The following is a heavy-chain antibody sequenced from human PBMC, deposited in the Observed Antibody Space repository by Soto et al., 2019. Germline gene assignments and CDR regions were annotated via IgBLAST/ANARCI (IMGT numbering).Heavy chain of an antibody. J-gene: IGHJ6*02. CDR3: ARDNLYYYDSSGYYYDYYGMDV. CDR2: IWYDGSNK. V-gene: IGHV3-33*01. Sequence: GGSLRLSCAASGFTFSSYGMHWVRQAPGKGLEWVAVIWYDGSNKYYADSVKGRFTISRDNSKNTLYLQMNSLRAEDTAVYYCARDNLYYYDSSGYYYDYYGMDVWGQGTTVTVSS. D-gene: IGHD3-22*01. CDR1: GFTFSSYG.